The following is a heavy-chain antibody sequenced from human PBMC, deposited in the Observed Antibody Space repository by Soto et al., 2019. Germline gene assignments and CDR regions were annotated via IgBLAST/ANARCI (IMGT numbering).Heavy chain of an antibody. V-gene: IGHV1-18*01. D-gene: IGHD2-15*01. Sequence: ASVKVSCKASGYTFTSYGISWVRQAPGQGLEWMGWISAYNGNTNYAQKLQGRVTMTTDTSTSTAYMELRSLRSDDTAVYYCARDCSGGSCYSPYYYYYGMDVWGHGTTVTVSS. CDR3: ARDCSGGSCYSPYYYYYGMDV. CDR2: ISAYNGNT. CDR1: GYTFTSYG. J-gene: IGHJ6*02.